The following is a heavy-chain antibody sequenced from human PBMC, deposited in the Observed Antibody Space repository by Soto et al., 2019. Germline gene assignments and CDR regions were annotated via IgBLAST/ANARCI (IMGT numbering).Heavy chain of an antibody. V-gene: IGHV1-69*13. J-gene: IGHJ4*02. CDR3: ARSEMATNGPSGYFDY. CDR2: IIPIFGTA. Sequence: GASVKVSCKASGGTFSSYAISWVRQAPGQGLEWMGGIIPIFGTANYAQKFQGRVTITADESTSTAYMELSSLRSEDTAVYYCARSEMATNGPSGYFDYWGQGTLVTVSS. CDR1: GGTFSSYA. D-gene: IGHD1-1*01.